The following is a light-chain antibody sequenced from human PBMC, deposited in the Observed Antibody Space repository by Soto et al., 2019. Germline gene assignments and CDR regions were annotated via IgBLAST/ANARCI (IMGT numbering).Light chain of an antibody. J-gene: IGKJ1*01. CDR1: QNIRSY. CDR3: QHYNSYSEA. V-gene: IGKV1-5*01. CDR2: AAS. Sequence: GDRVTITCRASQNIRSYVNWYQQKPGKAPRLLIFAASSLQGGVPPRFSGSGSGTEFTLTISSLQPDDFATYYCQHYNSYSEAFGQGTKVDI.